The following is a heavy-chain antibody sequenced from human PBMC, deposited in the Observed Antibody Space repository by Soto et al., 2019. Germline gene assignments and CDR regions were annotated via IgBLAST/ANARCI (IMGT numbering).Heavy chain of an antibody. D-gene: IGHD6-13*01. J-gene: IGHJ4*02. CDR3: ARDLGRQQLVPGAGY. CDR1: GGSISSSSYY. CDR2: IYYSGST. V-gene: IGHV4-39*02. Sequence: PSETLSLTCTVSGGSISSSSYYWGWIRQPTGKGLEWIGGIYYSGSTYYNPSLKSRVTISVDTSKNQFSLKLSSVTAADTAVYYCARDLGRQQLVPGAGYWGQGTLVTVSS.